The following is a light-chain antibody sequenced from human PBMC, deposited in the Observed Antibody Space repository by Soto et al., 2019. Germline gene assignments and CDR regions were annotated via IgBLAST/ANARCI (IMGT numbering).Light chain of an antibody. CDR1: QTVSITY. CDR3: QQYNNWPPVT. Sequence: ESATLSCSASQTVSITYLAWYQQKPGQAPRLLMFRASSRATGIPARFSGSGSGTEFTLTISSLQSEDFAVYYCQQYNNWPPVTFGQGTKVDI. V-gene: IGKV3-15*01. CDR2: RAS. J-gene: IGKJ1*01.